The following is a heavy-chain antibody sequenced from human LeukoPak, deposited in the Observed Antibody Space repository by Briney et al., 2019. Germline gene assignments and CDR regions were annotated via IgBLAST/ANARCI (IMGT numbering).Heavy chain of an antibody. V-gene: IGHV3-30*14. D-gene: IGHD1-14*01. Sequence: SGRSLRLSCAASGFTFSSYAMHWVRQAPGKGLEWVAVMSYDGSNKYYADSVQGRFTISRDNSKNTLYLEMNSLSLDDTAVYYCARGVEPLAANTLAYWGQGTLVTVSS. CDR3: ARGVEPLAANTLAY. CDR2: MSYDGSNK. J-gene: IGHJ4*02. CDR1: GFTFSSYA.